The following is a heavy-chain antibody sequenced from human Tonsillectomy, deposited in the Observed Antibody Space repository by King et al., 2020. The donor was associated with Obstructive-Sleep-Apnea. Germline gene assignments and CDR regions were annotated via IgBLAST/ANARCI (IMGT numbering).Heavy chain of an antibody. CDR1: GGTFSSYA. J-gene: IGHJ3*02. CDR2: IIPILGIA. Sequence: QLVQSGAEVKKPGSSVKVSCKASGGTFSSYAISWVRQAPGQGLEWMGGIIPILGIANYAQKVQGRVTITADKSTSTAYMELSSLRSEDTAVYYCARDRGVYCGGDCYDAFDIWGQGTMVTVSS. CDR3: ARDRGVYCGGDCYDAFDI. D-gene: IGHD2-21*02. V-gene: IGHV1-69*10.